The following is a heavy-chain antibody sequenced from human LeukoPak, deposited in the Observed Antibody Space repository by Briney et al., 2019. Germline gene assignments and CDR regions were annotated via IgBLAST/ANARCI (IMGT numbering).Heavy chain of an antibody. V-gene: IGHV3-23*01. CDR2: IFPSGGEI. CDR1: GFTFSTFA. J-gene: IGHJ4*02. CDR3: AKDRTFEEYSFDF. Sequence: GGSLRLSCAASGFTFSTFAMIWVRQPPGKGLEWVSSIFPSGGEIHYADSVRGRFTISRDNSKSTLYLQMTSLRPEDTALYYCAKDRTFEEYSFDFWGRGTLVTVSS. D-gene: IGHD3-10*01.